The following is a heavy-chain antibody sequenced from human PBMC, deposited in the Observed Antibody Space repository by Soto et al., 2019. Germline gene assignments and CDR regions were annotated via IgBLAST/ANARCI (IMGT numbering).Heavy chain of an antibody. Sequence: PSETLPLPCTVSGGSITTRSYYWCWIRQPPGKGLEWIGSLYYSGNTYYNPSLKSRVTMSVDTSKNQFSLELSSVTAADTAVYYCARPDVRVYYGMDVWGQGTTVTVS. D-gene: IGHD3-10*02. V-gene: IGHV4-39*01. CDR2: LYYSGNT. J-gene: IGHJ6*01. CDR3: ARPDVRVYYGMDV. CDR1: GGSITTRSYY.